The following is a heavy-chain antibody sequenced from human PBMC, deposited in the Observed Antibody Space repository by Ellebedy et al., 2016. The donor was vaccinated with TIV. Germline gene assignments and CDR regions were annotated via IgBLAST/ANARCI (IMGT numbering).Heavy chain of an antibody. CDR1: GFTFSVYS. D-gene: IGHD3-22*01. J-gene: IGHJ6*02. Sequence: GGSLRLXXGASGFTFSVYSMNWVRQSPGKGLEWISYISSSSSTIYYADSVKGRFTISRDNARNSLYLQMSSLRAEDTAVYYCARGKYKYDNSGRTPDVWGQGTTVTVSS. CDR3: ARGKYKYDNSGRTPDV. CDR2: ISSSSSTI. V-gene: IGHV3-48*04.